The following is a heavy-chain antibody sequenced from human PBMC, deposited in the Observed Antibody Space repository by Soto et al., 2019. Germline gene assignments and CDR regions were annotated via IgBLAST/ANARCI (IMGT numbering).Heavy chain of an antibody. V-gene: IGHV3-74*01. D-gene: IGHD3-3*01. CDR3: ASIRFLEFGGRL. CDR2: TNVDGSNI. CDR1: GVTFRNYW. Sequence: EVQLVESGGGLVQPGESLRLSCAGAGVTFRNYWMHWVRQAPGKGLEWVSCTNVDGSNITYADSVKGRFTISRDNARYTVYLQMNRLRVEDTAVYYRASIRFLEFGGRLWDQGTKVTVSS. J-gene: IGHJ6*02.